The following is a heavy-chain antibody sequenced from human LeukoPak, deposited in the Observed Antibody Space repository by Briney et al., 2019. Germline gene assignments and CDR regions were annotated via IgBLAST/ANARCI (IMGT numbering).Heavy chain of an antibody. CDR1: GGSISSYY. Sequence: SETLSLTCTVSGGSISSYYWSWIRLPPGKGLGWIGYIYYSGSTNYNPSLKSRVTISVDTSKNQFSLKLISVTAADTAVYYCARPNHKDHCSSTSCYRYFDYWGQGTLVTVSS. V-gene: IGHV4-59*12. J-gene: IGHJ4*02. D-gene: IGHD2-2*02. CDR3: ARPNHKDHCSSTSCYRYFDY. CDR2: IYYSGST.